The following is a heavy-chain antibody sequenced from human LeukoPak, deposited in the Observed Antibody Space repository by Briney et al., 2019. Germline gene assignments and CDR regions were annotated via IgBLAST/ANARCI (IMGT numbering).Heavy chain of an antibody. CDR1: GGSISSYY. V-gene: IGHV4-4*07. Sequence: SETLSLTCTVSGGSISSYYWSWIRQPAGKGLEWIGRIHTSGSTNYNPSLKSRVTMSVDTSKNQFSLKLSSVTAADTAVYYCARGEEDFWSGSFDYWGQGTLVTVSS. CDR2: IHTSGST. J-gene: IGHJ4*02. CDR3: ARGEEDFWSGSFDY. D-gene: IGHD3-3*01.